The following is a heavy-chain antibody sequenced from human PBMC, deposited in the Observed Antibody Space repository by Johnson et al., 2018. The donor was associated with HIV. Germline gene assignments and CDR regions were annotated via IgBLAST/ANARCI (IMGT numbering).Heavy chain of an antibody. CDR1: GFTFSNAW. D-gene: IGHD6-13*01. Sequence: VQLVESGGGLVQPGGSLRLSCAASGFTFSNAWMSWVRQAPGKGLEWVGRIKSKTDGGTTGDAAPGKGRFTISRDDSKNTRYLQMSSLKVEDTAMYYCARDGESQQLPLGDAFDVWGQGTMVTVSS. CDR2: IKSKTDGGTT. J-gene: IGHJ3*01. CDR3: ARDGESQQLPLGDAFDV. V-gene: IGHV3-15*01.